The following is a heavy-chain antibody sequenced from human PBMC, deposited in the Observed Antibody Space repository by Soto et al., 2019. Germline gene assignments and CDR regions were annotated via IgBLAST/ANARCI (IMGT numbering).Heavy chain of an antibody. CDR1: GFSLSTSGVG. CDR3: AHRASLCFGELPAVGSWFYP. J-gene: IGHJ5*02. V-gene: IGHV2-5*02. CDR2: IYWDDDK. Sequence: QITLKESGPTLVKPTQTLTLTCTFSGFSLSTSGVGVGWIRQPPGKALGWLALIYWDDDKRYSPSLTSRLTITKDTSKNQVVLTMTNMYPVDTTAYYCAHRASLCFGELPAVGSWFYPWGQRTLVTVS. D-gene: IGHD3-10*01.